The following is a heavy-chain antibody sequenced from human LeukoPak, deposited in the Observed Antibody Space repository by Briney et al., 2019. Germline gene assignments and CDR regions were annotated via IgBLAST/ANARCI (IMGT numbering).Heavy chain of an antibody. D-gene: IGHD1-14*01. CDR2: ISGGNGNT. Sequence: AAVTVSCKASGYSLSDPAMQWVRQAPGQRLEWMGWISGGNGNTKFSQKFEDRITMTTDTSASTGYMELASLRSEDTAVYYCARYKGYYYGMDVWGQGTTVTVSS. J-gene: IGHJ6*02. V-gene: IGHV1-3*01. CDR1: GYSLSDPA. CDR3: ARYKGYYYGMDV.